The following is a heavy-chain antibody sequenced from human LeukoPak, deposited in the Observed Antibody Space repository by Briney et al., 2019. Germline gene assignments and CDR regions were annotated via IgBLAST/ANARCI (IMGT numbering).Heavy chain of an antibody. V-gene: IGHV3-33*01. D-gene: IGHD2-2*01. CDR2: IWYDGSNK. CDR1: GFTFSSYG. Sequence: GGSLRLSCAASGFTFSSYGMHWVRQAPGKGLEWVAVIWYDGSNKYYADSVKGRLTISRDNSKNTLYLQMNSLRAEDTAVYYCARGAHGVVPAANLDYWGQGTLVTVSS. J-gene: IGHJ4*02. CDR3: ARGAHGVVPAANLDY.